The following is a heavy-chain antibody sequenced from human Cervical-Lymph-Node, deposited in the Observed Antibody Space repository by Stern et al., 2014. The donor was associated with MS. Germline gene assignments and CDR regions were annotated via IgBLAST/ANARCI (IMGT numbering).Heavy chain of an antibody. CDR1: GDTFNNYI. D-gene: IGHD5-18*01. Sequence: QLVQSGAEVKKPGSSVKVSCKASGDTFNNYIFSWVRQAPGQGLEWMGRVVPIDGVENYAQKFQDRVTISADKSTSTVYMELRSLRSEDTAIYYCAREDLADTAPSDFWGQGTLVTVSS. CDR3: AREDLADTAPSDF. CDR2: VVPIDGVE. J-gene: IGHJ4*02. V-gene: IGHV1-69*09.